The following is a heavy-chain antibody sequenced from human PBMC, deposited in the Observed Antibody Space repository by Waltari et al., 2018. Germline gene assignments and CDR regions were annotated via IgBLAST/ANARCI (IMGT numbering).Heavy chain of an antibody. J-gene: IGHJ4*02. D-gene: IGHD6-6*01. V-gene: IGHV4-30-4*08. Sequence: QVQLQESGPGLVKPSQTLSLTCTVSGGSISSGDYYWSWIRQPPGKGLEWIGYCYYRVSTYYNPSLKSRVTISVDPSKNQFSLKLSSVTAADTAVYYCAREDSSSSGVDYWGQGTLVTVSS. CDR1: GGSISSGDYY. CDR3: AREDSSSSGVDY. CDR2: CYYRVST.